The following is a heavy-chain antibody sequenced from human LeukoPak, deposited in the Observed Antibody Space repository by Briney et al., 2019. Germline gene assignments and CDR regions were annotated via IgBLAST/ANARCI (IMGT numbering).Heavy chain of an antibody. CDR2: INPSGGST. D-gene: IGHD3-16*02. Sequence: ASVKVSCKASGYTFTSYYMHWVRQAPGQGLEWMGIINPSGGSTSYAQKFQGRVTMTRDMSTSTVYMELSSLRSEDTAVYYCARDFRDWVWGSYRLGPRTDYYYYYMDVWGKGTTVTVSS. CDR3: ARDFRDWVWGSYRLGPRTDYYYYYMDV. J-gene: IGHJ6*03. CDR1: GYTFTSYY. V-gene: IGHV1-46*01.